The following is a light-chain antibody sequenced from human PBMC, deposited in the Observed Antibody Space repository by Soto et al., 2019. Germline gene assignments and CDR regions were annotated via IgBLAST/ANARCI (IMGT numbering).Light chain of an antibody. CDR3: HQYNSY. CDR2: DAS. Sequence: DVHMTQSPSTLSASVGDRVTITCRASGSIATWLAWYQQKPGQAPKLLIYDASRLESGVPSRFSGGGSGTEFTLTISGLQPEDFATYYCHQYNSYFGSGTKLEI. J-gene: IGKJ2*01. CDR1: GSIATW. V-gene: IGKV1-5*01.